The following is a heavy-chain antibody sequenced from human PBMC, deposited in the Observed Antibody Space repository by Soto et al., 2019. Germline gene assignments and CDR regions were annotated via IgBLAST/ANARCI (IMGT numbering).Heavy chain of an antibody. D-gene: IGHD4-17*01. CDR1: GYTFTSYG. Sequence: ASVKVSCKASGYTFTSYGISWVRQAPGRGLEWVGWISAYNGNTNYAQKLQGRVTMTTDTSTGTAYMELRSLRSDDTAVYYCARDDYGGHRNDYWGQGTLVTVSS. CDR3: ARDDYGGHRNDY. CDR2: ISAYNGNT. J-gene: IGHJ4*02. V-gene: IGHV1-18*01.